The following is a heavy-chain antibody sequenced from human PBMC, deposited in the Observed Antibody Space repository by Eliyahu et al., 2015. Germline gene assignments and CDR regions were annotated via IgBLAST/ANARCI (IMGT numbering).Heavy chain of an antibody. D-gene: IGHD6-13*01. V-gene: IGHV3-66*01. CDR1: GFXVXSNY. CDR3: ARTYSSIRIDWYFDL. J-gene: IGHJ2*01. Sequence: EVQLVESGGGLVQPGGSLRLSCAASGFXVXSNYMSWVRQAPGKGLEWVSVIYSGGSTYYADSVKGRFTISRDNSKNTLYLQMNSLRAEDTAVYYCARTYSSIRIDWYFDLWGRGTLVTVSS. CDR2: IYSGGST.